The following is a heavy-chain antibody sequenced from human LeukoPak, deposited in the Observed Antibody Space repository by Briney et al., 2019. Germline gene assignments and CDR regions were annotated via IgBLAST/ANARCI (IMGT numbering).Heavy chain of an antibody. V-gene: IGHV1-2*02. J-gene: IGHJ5*02. CDR3: ARSRITMVRGVISWFDP. D-gene: IGHD3-10*01. CDR2: INPNSGGT. CDR1: GYTLTGYF. Sequence: ASVKVSCKASGYTLTGYFMHWVRQAPGQGLEWMGWINPNSGGTNYAQKFQGRVTMTRDTSISTAYMELSRLRSDDTAVYYCARSRITMVRGVISWFDPWGQGTLVTVSS.